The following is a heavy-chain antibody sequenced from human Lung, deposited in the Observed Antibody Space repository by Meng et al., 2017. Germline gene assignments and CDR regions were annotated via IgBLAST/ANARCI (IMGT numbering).Heavy chain of an antibody. V-gene: IGHV4-34*01. J-gene: IGHJ2*01. D-gene: IGHD6-13*01. CDR1: GGSFSGYY. CDR2: INHSGST. CDR3: ARGIAAAGSVRYWYFDL. Sequence: SETLSLTCAVYGGSFSGYYWSWIRQPPGKGLEWIGEINHSGSTNYNPSLKSRVTISVDTSKNQFSLKLSSVTAADTAVYYCARGIAAAGSVRYWYFDLWGRGTLVTVSS.